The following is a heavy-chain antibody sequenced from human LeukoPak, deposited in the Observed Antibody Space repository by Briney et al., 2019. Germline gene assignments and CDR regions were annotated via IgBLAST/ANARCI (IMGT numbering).Heavy chain of an antibody. CDR3: ARLTGYRIESAFDI. D-gene: IGHD3-9*01. CDR1: GGSVSSYY. CDR2: IYYSGST. J-gene: IGHJ3*02. Sequence: KSSETLSLTCTVSGGSVSSYYWSWIRQPPGKGLEWIGYIYYSGSTNYNPSLKSRVTISVDTSKNQFSLKLSSVTAADTAVYYCARLTGYRIESAFDIWGQGTMVTVSS. V-gene: IGHV4-59*02.